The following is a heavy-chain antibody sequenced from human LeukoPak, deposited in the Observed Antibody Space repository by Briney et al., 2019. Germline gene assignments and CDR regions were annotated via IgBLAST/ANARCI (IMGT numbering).Heavy chain of an antibody. V-gene: IGHV3-7*01. CDR3: AGDPVHVEGVSFDF. CDR2: IKQDGSTK. J-gene: IGHJ4*02. D-gene: IGHD1-26*01. CDR1: GFTFSSYW. Sequence: GGSLRLSCAASGFTFSSYWMSWVRQAPGKGLEWVANIKQDGSTKYYVDSVKGRFTISRDNAENSLYLQMNGLRAEDTAVYYCAGDPVHVEGVSFDFWGQGTLVTVSS.